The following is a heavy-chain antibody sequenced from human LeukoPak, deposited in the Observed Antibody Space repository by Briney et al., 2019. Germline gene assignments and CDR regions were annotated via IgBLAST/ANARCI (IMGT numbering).Heavy chain of an antibody. CDR1: GFTFSSYN. D-gene: IGHD1-26*01. CDR3: ARVKVEDWYFDL. Sequence: GGSLRLSCAASGFTFSSYNMNWVRQAPGKGLEWVSSISSSSSYIYYADSVKGRFTISRDNAKNSLYLQMNSLRAEDTAVYYCARVKVEDWYFDLWGRGTLVTVSS. V-gene: IGHV3-21*01. CDR2: ISSSSSYI. J-gene: IGHJ2*01.